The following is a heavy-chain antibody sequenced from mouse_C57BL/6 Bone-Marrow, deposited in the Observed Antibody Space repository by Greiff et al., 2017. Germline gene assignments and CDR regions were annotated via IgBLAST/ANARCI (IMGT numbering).Heavy chain of an antibody. CDR3: TTRGQLRLRQAGFAY. V-gene: IGHV14-4*01. CDR2: IAPENGDT. J-gene: IGHJ3*01. D-gene: IGHD3-2*02. CDR1: GFNIKDAY. Sequence: EVQLQQSGAELVRPGASVKLSCTASGFNIKDAYMHWVKQRPEQGLEWIGWIAPENGDTEYDSKFQGQATITADTSSNTAYLQLSSVTSKDTAVYYCTTRGQLRLRQAGFAYWGQGTLGTVSA.